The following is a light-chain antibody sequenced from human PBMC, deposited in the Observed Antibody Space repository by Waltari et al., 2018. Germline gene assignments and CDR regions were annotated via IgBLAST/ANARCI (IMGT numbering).Light chain of an antibody. J-gene: IGKJ5*01. V-gene: IGKV1-33*01. Sequence: DIQMTQSPSSLSASVGDRVTITCQASQGINKYLNWYQQKPGKPPNLLIYDASNLETGVPSRFSGSGSGRPFTLTISSLQPEAIATYYCQQYGNLPPSVTFGQGTRLEIK. CDR2: DAS. CDR3: QQYGNLPPSVT. CDR1: QGINKY.